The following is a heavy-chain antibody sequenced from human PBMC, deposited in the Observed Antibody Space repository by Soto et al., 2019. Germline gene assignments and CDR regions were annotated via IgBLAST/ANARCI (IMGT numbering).Heavy chain of an antibody. V-gene: IGHV1-18*01. Sequence: QVQLVQSGAEVKKPGASVKVSCRASGYTFTSYGISWVRQAPGQGLEWMGWISAYNGNTNYAQKLQGRVTMTTDTSTSTAYMELRSLGSDDTAVYYCARNTRSYYDILTGYYNYYYYGMDVWGQGTTVTVSS. J-gene: IGHJ6*02. CDR3: ARNTRSYYDILTGYYNYYYYGMDV. CDR1: GYTFTSYG. CDR2: ISAYNGNT. D-gene: IGHD3-9*01.